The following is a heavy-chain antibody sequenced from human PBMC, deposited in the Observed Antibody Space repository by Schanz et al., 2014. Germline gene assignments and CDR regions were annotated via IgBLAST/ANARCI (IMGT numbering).Heavy chain of an antibody. CDR3: AKGRFGELSAFDI. CDR2: ISYGTSYI. Sequence: VQLVESGGGVVQPGRSLRLSCAASGFMFSSYGMHWVRQAPGKGLEWVSSISYGTSYIYYAESVKGRFTISRDNAKNTLYLQMNSLRAEDTAVYYCAKGRFGELSAFDIWGQGTMVTDSS. CDR1: GFMFSSYG. J-gene: IGHJ3*02. V-gene: IGHV3-21*04. D-gene: IGHD3-10*01.